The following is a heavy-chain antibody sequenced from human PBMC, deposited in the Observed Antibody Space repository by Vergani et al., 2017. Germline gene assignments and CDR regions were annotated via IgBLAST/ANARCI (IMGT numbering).Heavy chain of an antibody. Sequence: EKQLVESGGGLVKPGRSLRLSCEASGFTFDDCAMHWVRQVPGKGLEWVAGVSWNSDRKGYADSVRGRFTISRDNAKNSLYLQMNSLRPDDTALYFCAKDFAEGSRGLVYYYMDVWGKGTSVIVSS. CDR1: GFTFDDCA. CDR3: AKDFAEGSRGLVYYYMDV. CDR2: VSWNSDRK. V-gene: IGHV3-9*01. J-gene: IGHJ6*03. D-gene: IGHD3-22*01.